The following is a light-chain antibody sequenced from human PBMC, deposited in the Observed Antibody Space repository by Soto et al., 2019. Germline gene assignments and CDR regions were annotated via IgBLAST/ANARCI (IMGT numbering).Light chain of an antibody. CDR1: QSVSSY. J-gene: IGKJ4*01. CDR2: DAS. V-gene: IGKV3-11*01. CDR3: QQSSYWPLLT. Sequence: EIVLTQSPATLSLSPGERATLSCRASQSVSSYLAWYQHIPGQAPRLLVYDASNRAPGIPARFSGSGSGTDSTFTISSLEPNDFAVYYCQQSSYWPLLTFGRGTKVEIK.